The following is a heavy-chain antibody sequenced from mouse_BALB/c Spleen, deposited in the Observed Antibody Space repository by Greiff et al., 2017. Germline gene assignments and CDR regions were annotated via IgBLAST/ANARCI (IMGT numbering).Heavy chain of an antibody. CDR1: GFTFSSYA. CDR2: ISSGGSYT. CDR3: AREGPVSYAMDY. Sequence: EVQLVESGGGLVKPGGSLKLSCAASGFTFSSYAMSWVRQSPEKRLEWVAEISSGGSYTYYPDTVTGRFTISRDNAKNTLYLEMSSLRSEDTAMYYCAREGPVSYAMDYWGQGTSVTVSS. J-gene: IGHJ4*01. V-gene: IGHV5-9-4*01.